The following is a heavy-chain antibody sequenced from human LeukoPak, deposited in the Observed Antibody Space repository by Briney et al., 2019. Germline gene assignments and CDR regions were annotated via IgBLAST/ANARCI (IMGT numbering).Heavy chain of an antibody. J-gene: IGHJ4*02. Sequence: SETLSLTCAVYGGSFTGYFWNWIRRSPGKGLEWTAEINDRGTTNYNPLLKSRVTFSVDTSKNQFSLKLTSVTAADTGVYYCARDPTTVVTVPYYFDFWGQGTPVTVSS. D-gene: IGHD4-23*01. V-gene: IGHV4-34*01. CDR1: GGSFTGYF. CDR3: ARDPTTVVTVPYYFDF. CDR2: INDRGTT.